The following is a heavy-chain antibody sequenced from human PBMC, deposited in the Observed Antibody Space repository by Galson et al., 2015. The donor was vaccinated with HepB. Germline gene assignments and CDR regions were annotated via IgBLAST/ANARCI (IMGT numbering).Heavy chain of an antibody. CDR1: GYIFTDYA. J-gene: IGHJ5*01. Sequence: SVKVSCKASGYIFTDYAINWVRQAPGQGLKWMGWINTNTGNPTYVQGSTGRFVFSLDSSVRTTYLQINSLKAEDTAVYYCARSPYYGSGSYYNGWFDFWGQGTLVTVSS. CDR2: INTNTGNP. D-gene: IGHD3-10*01. CDR3: ARSPYYGSGSYYNGWFDF. V-gene: IGHV7-4-1*02.